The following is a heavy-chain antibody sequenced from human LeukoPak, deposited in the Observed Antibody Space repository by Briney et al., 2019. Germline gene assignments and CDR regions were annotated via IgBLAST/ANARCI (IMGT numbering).Heavy chain of an antibody. V-gene: IGHV4-34*01. CDR3: ARGAPAVATIDY. Sequence: SETLSLTCAVYVGSFSGYYWSWIRQPPGKGLEWIGEINHSGSTNYNPSLKSRVTISVDTSKNQFSLKLSSVTAAGTAVYYCARGAPAVATIDYWGQGTLVTVSS. CDR1: VGSFSGYY. J-gene: IGHJ4*02. CDR2: INHSGST. D-gene: IGHD5-12*01.